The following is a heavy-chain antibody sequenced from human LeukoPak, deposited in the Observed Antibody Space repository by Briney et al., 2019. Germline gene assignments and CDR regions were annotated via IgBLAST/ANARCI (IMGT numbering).Heavy chain of an antibody. CDR1: GLTFSSYA. V-gene: IGHV3-23*01. J-gene: IGHJ3*02. CDR2: ISRSGGSR. Sequence: GGSLRLSCAGSGLTFSSYAMSWVRQAPGQGLEWVSAISRSGGSRYNADSVTGRFTISRDNSKNTLYLQMNSLRAEDTAVYYCAKDRSTYYYDSSGYYPDAFDIWGQGTMVTVSS. D-gene: IGHD3-22*01. CDR3: AKDRSTYYYDSSGYYPDAFDI.